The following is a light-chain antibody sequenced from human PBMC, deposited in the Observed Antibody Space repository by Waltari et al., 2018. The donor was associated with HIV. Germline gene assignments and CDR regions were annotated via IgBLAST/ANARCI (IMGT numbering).Light chain of an antibody. CDR2: RKD. CDR1: SSNIGINL. CDR3: AAWDDSLSDYV. Sequence: QSVLTQSPSASGTPGQRVTISCSGSSSNIGINLVYWYQQVPGTAPKLVIPRKDQRPSVAPDRCSGAKSGTSASLASSGLRSEDEADYYCAAWDDSLSDYVFGIGTTVTVL. V-gene: IGLV1-47*01. J-gene: IGLJ1*01.